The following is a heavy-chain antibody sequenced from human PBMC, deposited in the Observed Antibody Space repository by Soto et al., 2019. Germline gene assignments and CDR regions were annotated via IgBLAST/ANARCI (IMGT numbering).Heavy chain of an antibody. CDR1: GGSISSGGYS. CDR2: IYHSGST. Sequence: QLQLQESGSGMVKPSQTLSLTCAVSGGSISSGGYSWSWIRQPPGKGLEWIGYIYHSGSTYYNPXLKRRVTISVXXSXTXXSLKLSSVTAADTAVYYCARGQSYYDSSGYPNFDYWGQGTLVTVSS. D-gene: IGHD3-22*01. CDR3: ARGQSYYDSSGYPNFDY. J-gene: IGHJ4*02. V-gene: IGHV4-30-2*01.